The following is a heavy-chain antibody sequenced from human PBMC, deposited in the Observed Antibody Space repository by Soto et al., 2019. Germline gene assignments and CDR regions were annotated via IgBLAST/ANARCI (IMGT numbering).Heavy chain of an antibody. CDR2: INHSGST. D-gene: IGHD4-4*01. V-gene: IGHV4-34*01. CDR1: GGSFSGYY. CDR3: ARGHSNYVSYYYYYMDV. J-gene: IGHJ6*03. Sequence: SDTLSLTCAFYGGSFSGYYWSWIRQPPGKGLEWIGEINHSGSTNYSPSLKSRVTISVDTSKNQFSLKLSSVTAADTAVYYCARGHSNYVSYYYYYMDVWGKGTTVTVSS.